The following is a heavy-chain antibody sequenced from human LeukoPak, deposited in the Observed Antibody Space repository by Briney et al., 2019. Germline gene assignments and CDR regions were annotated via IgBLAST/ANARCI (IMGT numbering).Heavy chain of an antibody. CDR1: GFTVSSNY. J-gene: IGHJ4*02. CDR3: ARGQDYGDYVRMGYYFDY. CDR2: IYSGGST. V-gene: IGHV3-66*01. D-gene: IGHD4-17*01. Sequence: GGSLRLSCAASGFTVSSNYMSWVRQAPGKGLEWVSAIYSGGSTYYADSVKGRFTISRDNSKNTLYLQMNSLRAEDTAVYYCARGQDYGDYVRMGYYFDYWGQGTLVTVSS.